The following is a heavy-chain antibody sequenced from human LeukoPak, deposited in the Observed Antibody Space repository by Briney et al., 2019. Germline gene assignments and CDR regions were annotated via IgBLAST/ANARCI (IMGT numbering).Heavy chain of an antibody. Sequence: ASVKVSCKASGYTFIRYYIHWVRQAPGQGLEWMGIVNPSGDSTNYAQKFQGRVTMTRDTSTSTVYMELSSLRSEDTAMYYCARTNYEILTGPNWFDPWGQGTLVTVSS. CDR3: ARTNYEILTGPNWFDP. J-gene: IGHJ5*02. CDR2: VNPSGDST. V-gene: IGHV1-46*01. CDR1: GYTFIRYY. D-gene: IGHD3-9*01.